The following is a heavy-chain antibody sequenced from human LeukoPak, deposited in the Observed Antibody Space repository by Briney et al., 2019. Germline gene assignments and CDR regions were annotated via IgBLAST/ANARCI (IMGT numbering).Heavy chain of an antibody. CDR1: GFTFASYA. J-gene: IGHJ4*02. CDR2: ISSDGTTE. V-gene: IGHV3-30-3*01. CDR3: ARAPYSSGRNYYFDS. Sequence: GGSLRLSCAGSGFTFASYAVHWVRQAPGKRLEWVAFISSDGTTEHYRGSVKGRFTLSRDNAKNTLYLQMNSLRAEDTAVYYCARAPYSSGRNYYFDSWGQGTLVTVSS. D-gene: IGHD3-22*01.